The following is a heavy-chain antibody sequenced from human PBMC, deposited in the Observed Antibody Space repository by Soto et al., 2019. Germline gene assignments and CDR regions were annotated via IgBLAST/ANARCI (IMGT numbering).Heavy chain of an antibody. Sequence: ASVKVSCKASGYTFTGYGISWVRQAPGQGLEWMGWISAYNGNTNYAQKLQGRVTMTTDTSTSTAYMELRSLRSDDTAVYYCARDAFEYSSSEPFDYWGQGTLVTVSS. J-gene: IGHJ4*02. D-gene: IGHD6-6*01. CDR2: ISAYNGNT. CDR1: GYTFTGYG. V-gene: IGHV1-18*01. CDR3: ARDAFEYSSSEPFDY.